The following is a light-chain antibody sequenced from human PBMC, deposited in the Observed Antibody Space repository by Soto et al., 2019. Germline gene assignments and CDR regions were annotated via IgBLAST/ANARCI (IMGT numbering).Light chain of an antibody. V-gene: IGKV3-20*01. CDR3: HQYVTASPGT. Sequence: EIVLTQSPGTLSLSPGDRATLSCRASQRISDNYLAWYHQKPGQPPRLLIYGASTRAAGIPDRFSGSGSGTDFTLTISRLEPEDFAVYYCHQYVTASPGTFGQGTKVDIK. CDR2: GAS. J-gene: IGKJ1*01. CDR1: QRISDNY.